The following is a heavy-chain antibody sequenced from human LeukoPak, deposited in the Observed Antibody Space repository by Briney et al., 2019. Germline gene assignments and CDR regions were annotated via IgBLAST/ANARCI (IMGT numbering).Heavy chain of an antibody. D-gene: IGHD3-10*01. J-gene: IGHJ3*02. Sequence: SETLSLTCTVSGGSISSYYWSWIRQPPGKGLEWIGYIYYSGSTNYNPSLKSRANISVDTSKNQFSLKLSSVTAADTAVYSCARTVRGAFDIWGQGTMVTVSS. V-gene: IGHV4-59*01. CDR1: GGSISSYY. CDR2: IYYSGST. CDR3: ARTVRGAFDI.